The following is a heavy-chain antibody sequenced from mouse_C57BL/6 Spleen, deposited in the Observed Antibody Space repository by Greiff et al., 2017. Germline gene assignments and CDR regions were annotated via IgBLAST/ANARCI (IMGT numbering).Heavy chain of an antibody. D-gene: IGHD1-1*01. Sequence: VQLQQSGPELVKPGASVKISCKASGYAFSSSWMNWVKQRPGKGLEWIGRIYPGDGDTNDNGKFKGKATLTADKSSSTAYMQLSSLASADSAVYFCAREATVDYFDYWGQGTTLTVSS. CDR1: GYAFSSSW. J-gene: IGHJ2*01. CDR3: AREATVDYFDY. CDR2: IYPGDGDT. V-gene: IGHV1-82*01.